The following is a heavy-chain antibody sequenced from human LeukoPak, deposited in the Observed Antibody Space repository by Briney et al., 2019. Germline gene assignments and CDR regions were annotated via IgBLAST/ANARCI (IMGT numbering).Heavy chain of an antibody. CDR2: IYYSGST. CDR3: ARLKSDSSGYYMLSYYYYGMDV. D-gene: IGHD3-22*01. V-gene: IGHV4-39*01. J-gene: IGHJ6*02. CDR1: GGXISSSSYY. Sequence: PSETLSLTCTVSGGXISSSSYYWGWIRQPPGKGLEWLGSIYYSGSTYYNPSLKSRVTISVDTSKNQFSLKLSSVTAADTAVYYCARLKSDSSGYYMLSYYYYGMDVWGQGTTVTVSS.